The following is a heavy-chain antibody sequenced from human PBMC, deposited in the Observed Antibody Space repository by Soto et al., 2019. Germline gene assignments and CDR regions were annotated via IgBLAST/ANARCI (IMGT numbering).Heavy chain of an antibody. Sequence: QVQPVQSGDEVKKSGASVKVSCKASGYTFSNYGISWVRQAPGQGLEWMGWISGYNGLTAYAQNVQGRVTMTIDTPTTTVFMEMTGLRSNDTAVYYCARDEGIRGFDSWGQGTLVTVSS. D-gene: IGHD3-10*01. CDR3: ARDEGIRGFDS. CDR1: GYTFSNYG. V-gene: IGHV1-18*04. J-gene: IGHJ4*02. CDR2: ISGYNGLT.